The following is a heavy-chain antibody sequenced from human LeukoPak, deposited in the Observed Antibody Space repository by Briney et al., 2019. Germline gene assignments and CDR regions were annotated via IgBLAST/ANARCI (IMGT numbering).Heavy chain of an antibody. CDR3: AGGNDIVATIHFDY. J-gene: IGHJ4*02. Sequence: PSETLSLTCAVSGGSLSTYYWSWIRQPPGRGLEWIGYIYSSGRTNYNPSLKSRVTISIDMSKNQFSLTLNSVTAADTAVYYCAGGNDIVATIHFDYWGQGTLVTVSS. V-gene: IGHV4-59*01. CDR1: GGSLSTYY. D-gene: IGHD5-12*01. CDR2: IYSSGRT.